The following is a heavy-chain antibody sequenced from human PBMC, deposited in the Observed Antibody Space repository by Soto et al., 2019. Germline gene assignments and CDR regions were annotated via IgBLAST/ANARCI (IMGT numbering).Heavy chain of an antibody. Sequence: QLQLQESGPGLVKPSETLSLTCTVSGGSISSSSYYWGWIRQPPGKGLEWIGSIYYSGSTYYNPSLKIRVTISVDTSQNQFSLKLSSVTAADTAVYYCARHVRYSGSYLGAFDIRGQGTMVTVSS. D-gene: IGHD1-26*01. CDR1: GGSISSSSYY. CDR3: ARHVRYSGSYLGAFDI. V-gene: IGHV4-39*01. CDR2: IYYSGST. J-gene: IGHJ3*02.